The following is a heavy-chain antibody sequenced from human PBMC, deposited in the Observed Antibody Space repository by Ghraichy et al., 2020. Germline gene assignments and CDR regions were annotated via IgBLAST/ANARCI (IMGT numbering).Heavy chain of an antibody. CDR1: GASISRYY. D-gene: IGHD3-22*01. Sequence: SETLSLTCIVSGASISRYYWSWIRQPPGKGLTWIGFVDYTGRASYNPSLESRVSISVDTSKNQFSLRLNSVTAADTAVYYCAGEGNYNDAPGSLRDYWGQVTLVTVSS. J-gene: IGHJ4*02. V-gene: IGHV4-59*01. CDR3: AGEGNYNDAPGSLRDY. CDR2: VDYTGRA.